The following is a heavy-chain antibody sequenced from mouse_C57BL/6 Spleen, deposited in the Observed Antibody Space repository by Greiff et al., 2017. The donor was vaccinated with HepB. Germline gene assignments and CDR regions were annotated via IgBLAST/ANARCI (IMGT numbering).Heavy chain of an antibody. V-gene: IGHV6-6*01. CDR2: IRNNANNHAT. CDR1: GFTFSDAW. CDR3: TRLYWYFDV. J-gene: IGHJ1*03. Sequence: EVMLVESGGGLVQPGGSLKLSCAASGFTFSDAWMDWVRQSPVKGLEWVAEIRNNANNHATYDAESVKGRFTISRDDSQSNVYLTMNSLRAADTGIDYWTRLYWYFDVWGTGTTVTVSS.